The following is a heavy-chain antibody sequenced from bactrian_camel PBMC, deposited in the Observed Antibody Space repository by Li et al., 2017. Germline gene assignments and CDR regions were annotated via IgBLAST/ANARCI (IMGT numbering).Heavy chain of an antibody. J-gene: IGHJ6*01. CDR3: AARTRGGTWCGLFTSMYFS. CDR1: GTTYRSHC. V-gene: IGHV3S53*01. D-gene: IGHD2*01. Sequence: HVQLVESGGGSVQTGGSLTLSCAVSGTTYRSHCVGWFRQAPGQEREGVAGIYTSTGITNYDDSVKDRFTISQDNAQSTVYLQMDSLKPEDTAMYYCAARTRGGTWCGLFTSMYFSWGQGTQVTVS. CDR2: IYTSTGIT.